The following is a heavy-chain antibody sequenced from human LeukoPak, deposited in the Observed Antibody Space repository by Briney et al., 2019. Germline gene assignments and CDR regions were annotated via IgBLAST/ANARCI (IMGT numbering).Heavy chain of an antibody. J-gene: IGHJ4*02. CDR3: AREDYYDSSGYYLDC. D-gene: IGHD3-22*01. CDR2: IYHSGST. CDR1: GYSISSGYY. Sequence: SETLSLTCTVSGYSISSGYYWGWIRQPPGKGLEWIGSIYHSGSTYYNPSLKSRVTTSVDTSKNQFSLKLSSVTAADTAVYYCAREDYYDSSGYYLDCWGQGTLVTVSS. V-gene: IGHV4-38-2*02.